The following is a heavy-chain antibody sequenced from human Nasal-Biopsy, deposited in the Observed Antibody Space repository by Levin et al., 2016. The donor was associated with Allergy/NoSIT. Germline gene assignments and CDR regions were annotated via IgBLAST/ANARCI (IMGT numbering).Heavy chain of an antibody. V-gene: IGHV3-7*03. D-gene: IGHD6-19*01. Sequence: GESLKISCGASGFTFSSYWMNWVRQAPGKGLEWVANIKQDGSEEYYVDSVKGRFTISRDNAKSSLFLQMNSLRAEDTAVYYCAGGSGWLIDSWGQGTLVTVSS. CDR1: GFTFSSYW. J-gene: IGHJ4*02. CDR2: IKQDGSEE. CDR3: AGGSGWLIDS.